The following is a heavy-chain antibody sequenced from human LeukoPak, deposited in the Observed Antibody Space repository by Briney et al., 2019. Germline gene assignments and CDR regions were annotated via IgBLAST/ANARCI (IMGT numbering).Heavy chain of an antibody. CDR2: IGTAGDT. Sequence: PGGSLRLSCAASGFTFSSYDMHWVRQATGKGLEWVSAIGTAGDTYYPGSVKGRFTISRENAKNSLYLQMNSLRAGDTAVYYCARDKRHGGAFDIWGQGTMVTVSS. CDR1: GFTFSSYD. CDR3: ARDKRHGGAFDI. J-gene: IGHJ3*02. D-gene: IGHD1-1*01. V-gene: IGHV3-13*01.